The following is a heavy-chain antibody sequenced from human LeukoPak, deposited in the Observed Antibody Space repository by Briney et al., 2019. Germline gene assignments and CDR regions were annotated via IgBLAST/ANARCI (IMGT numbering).Heavy chain of an antibody. Sequence: PGGSLRLSCAASGFAFSNYAMSWVRQAPGKGLEWVANIQQDGSEKKYVDSVKGRFTISRDNAKNSLYLQMDSLRAEDTAVYYCVRLRYTYGKNFDCWGQGTLVTVSS. CDR3: VRLRYTYGKNFDC. CDR1: GFAFSNYA. V-gene: IGHV3-7*01. CDR2: IQQDGSEK. D-gene: IGHD5-18*01. J-gene: IGHJ4*02.